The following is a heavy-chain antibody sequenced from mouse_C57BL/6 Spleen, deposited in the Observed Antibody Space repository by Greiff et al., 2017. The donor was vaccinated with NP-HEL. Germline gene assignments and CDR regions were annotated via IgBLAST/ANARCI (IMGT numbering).Heavy chain of an antibody. CDR3: ARGVPYYAMDY. CDR2: IDPSDSYT. CDR1: GYTFTSYW. D-gene: IGHD6-1*01. J-gene: IGHJ4*01. Sequence: QVQLQQPGAELVKPGASVKLSCKASGYTFTSYWMQWVKQRPGQGLEWMGEIDPSDSYTNYNQKFKGKATLTVDPSASTAYMQLSSLTSEDSAVYCCARGVPYYAMDYWGQGTSVTVSS. V-gene: IGHV1-50*01.